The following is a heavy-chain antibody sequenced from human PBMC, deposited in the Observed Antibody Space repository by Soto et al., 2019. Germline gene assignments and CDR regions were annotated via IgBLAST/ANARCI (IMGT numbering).Heavy chain of an antibody. CDR2: INPNSGGT. CDR3: ARGLGGPGIAAADPYYYYMDV. J-gene: IGHJ6*03. Sequence: QVQLVQSGAEVKKPGASVKVSCKASGYTFTGYYMHWVRQAPGQGLEWMGWINPNSGGTNYAQKFQGWVTMTRDTSISTAYMELSRLRSDDTAVYYCARGLGGPGIAAADPYYYYMDVWGKGTTVTVSS. CDR1: GYTFTGYY. D-gene: IGHD6-13*01. V-gene: IGHV1-2*04.